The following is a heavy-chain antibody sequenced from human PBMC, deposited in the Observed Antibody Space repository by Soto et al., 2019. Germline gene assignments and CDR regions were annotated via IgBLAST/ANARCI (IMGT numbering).Heavy chain of an antibody. Sequence: QVQLVESGGGVVQPGRSLRLSCAASGFTFSSYGMHWVRQAPGKGLEWVAVISYDGSNKYYADSVKGRFTISRDNTKNALYLQMISLRAEDTAVYYCAKGVFTGRLGTYYMDVWGKGTTVTVSS. J-gene: IGHJ6*03. CDR3: AKGVFTGRLGTYYMDV. CDR1: GFTFSSYG. CDR2: ISYDGSNK. V-gene: IGHV3-30*18. D-gene: IGHD7-27*01.